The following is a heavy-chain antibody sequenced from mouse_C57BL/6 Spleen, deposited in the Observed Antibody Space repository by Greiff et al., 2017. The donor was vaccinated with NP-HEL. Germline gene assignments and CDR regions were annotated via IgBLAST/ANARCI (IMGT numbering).Heavy chain of an antibody. CDR1: GYTFTSYW. D-gene: IGHD1-1*01. CDR3: ARNYGPYFDY. Sequence: QLQQPGAELVRPGSSVKLSCKASGYTFTSYWMHWVKQRPIQGLEWIGNIDPSDSETHYNQKFKDKATLTVDKSSSTAYMELRSLTSEDSAVYYCARNYGPYFDYWGQGTTLTVSS. V-gene: IGHV1-52*01. J-gene: IGHJ2*01. CDR2: IDPSDSET.